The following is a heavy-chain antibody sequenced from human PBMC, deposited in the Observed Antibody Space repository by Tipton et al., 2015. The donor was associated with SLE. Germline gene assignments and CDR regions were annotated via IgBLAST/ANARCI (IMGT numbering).Heavy chain of an antibody. J-gene: IGHJ4*02. CDR1: GGSINSYY. Sequence: TLSLTCTVSGGSINSYYWSWIRQPPGKGLEWIGYIYYSGSTNYNPSLKSRVTISVDTSKNQFSLKLSSVTAADTAVYYCARGYSSSWYVIWGQGTLVTVSS. V-gene: IGHV4-59*01. D-gene: IGHD6-13*01. CDR2: IYYSGST. CDR3: ARGYSSSWYVI.